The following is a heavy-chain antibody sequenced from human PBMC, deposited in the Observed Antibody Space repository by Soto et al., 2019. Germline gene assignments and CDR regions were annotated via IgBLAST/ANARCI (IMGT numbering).Heavy chain of an antibody. V-gene: IGHV3-30*18. CDR3: AKDRGFRVEMANWGSELFYYGMDV. J-gene: IGHJ6*02. D-gene: IGHD3-16*01. CDR2: ISYHGSYK. Sequence: QVRLVESGGGVVQPGRSLRLACAASEFTFSSYGMHWVRQAPGKGLEWVAAISYHGSYKNYADSLKGRFTLSRDNSKNTLFLQMNSLRAEDTAVYYCAKDRGFRVEMANWGSELFYYGMDVWGQGTTVTVSS. CDR1: EFTFSSYG.